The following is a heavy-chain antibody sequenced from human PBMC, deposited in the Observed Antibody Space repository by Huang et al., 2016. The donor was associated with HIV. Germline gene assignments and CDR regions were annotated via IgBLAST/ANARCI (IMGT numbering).Heavy chain of an antibody. V-gene: IGHV3-30*03. CDR2: ISHDGRHT. J-gene: IGHJ4*02. D-gene: IGHD5-18*01. CDR1: GFIFNNYA. CDR3: ARGYSYGYSRDYFDY. Sequence: QVQLAESGGGVVQPGRSLRLSCAASGFIFNNYARHWVRQAPGKGLEWVAIISHDGRHTYYIDAVKGRFTISSDNSKNTLYLQTNSLRPEDTAVYYCARGYSYGYSRDYFDYWGQGTLVTVSS.